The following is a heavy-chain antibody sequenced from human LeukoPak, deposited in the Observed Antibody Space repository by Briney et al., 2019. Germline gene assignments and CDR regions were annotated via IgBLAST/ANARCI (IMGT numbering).Heavy chain of an antibody. CDR1: GFTFSSYA. CDR3: ASQLDSYGYDYYYGMDV. CDR2: ISYDGSNK. D-gene: IGHD5-18*01. Sequence: GRSLRLSCAASGFTFSSYAMHWVRQAPGKGLEWVAVISYDGSNKYYADSVKGRFTISRDNSKNTLYLQMNSLRAEDTAVYYCASQLDSYGYDYYYGMDVWGQGTTVTVSS. V-gene: IGHV3-30-3*01. J-gene: IGHJ6*02.